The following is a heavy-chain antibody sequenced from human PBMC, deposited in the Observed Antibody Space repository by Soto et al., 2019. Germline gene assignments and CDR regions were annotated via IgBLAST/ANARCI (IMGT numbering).Heavy chain of an antibody. CDR1: GGSISSYY. CDR2: IFYSGRSGST. V-gene: IGHV4-59*01. CDR3: ARTALGWLDP. Sequence: SETLSLTCSVSGGSISSYYWSWIRQPPGKGLEWIGYIFYSGRSGSTKYNPSVKSRVIISVDTSKNQFSLKMSSVTAADTAVYYCARTALGWLDPWGQGTLVTVSS. J-gene: IGHJ5*02. D-gene: IGHD2-21*02.